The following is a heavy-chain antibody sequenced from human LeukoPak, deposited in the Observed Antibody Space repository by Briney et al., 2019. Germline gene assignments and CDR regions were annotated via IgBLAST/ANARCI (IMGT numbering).Heavy chain of an antibody. V-gene: IGHV3-53*01. CDR1: GFTVSSNY. CDR3: ARGVGRYAFDI. D-gene: IGHD2-2*01. Sequence: GGSLRLSCAASGFTVSSNYMSWVRQAPGKGLEWVSVIYSGGSTYYADFVKGRFTISRDNSKNTLYLQMNSLRAEDTAVYYCARGVGRYAFDIWGQGTMVTVSS. J-gene: IGHJ3*02. CDR2: IYSGGST.